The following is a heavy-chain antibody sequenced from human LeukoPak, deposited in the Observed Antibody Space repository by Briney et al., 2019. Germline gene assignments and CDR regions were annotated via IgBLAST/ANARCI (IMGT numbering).Heavy chain of an antibody. CDR3: ARDRSTSYYYCGMDV. D-gene: IGHD2/OR15-2a*01. V-gene: IGHV3-66*01. J-gene: IGHJ6*02. CDR1: GFSISSSY. Sequence: GGSLRLSCAASGFSISSSYMSWVRQAPGQGLEWVSVTYSGGTTYYADAVKGRFTVSRDTSKNTLYLQMNSLRAEDTSVYYCARDRSTSYYYCGMDVWGQGTTVTVSS. CDR2: TYSGGTT.